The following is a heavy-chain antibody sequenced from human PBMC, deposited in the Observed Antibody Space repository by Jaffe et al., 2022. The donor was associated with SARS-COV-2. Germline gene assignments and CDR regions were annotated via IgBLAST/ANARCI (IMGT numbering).Heavy chain of an antibody. CDR3: AKDNYDSSGYYYFDY. J-gene: IGHJ4*02. D-gene: IGHD3-22*01. V-gene: IGHV3-9*01. CDR2: ISWNSGSI. Sequence: EVQLVESGGGLVQPGRSLRLSCAASGFTFDDYAMHWVRQAPGKGLEWVSGISWNSGSIGYADSVKGRFTISRDNAKNSLYLQMNSLRAEDTALYYCAKDNYDSSGYYYFDYWGQGTLVTVSS. CDR1: GFTFDDYA.